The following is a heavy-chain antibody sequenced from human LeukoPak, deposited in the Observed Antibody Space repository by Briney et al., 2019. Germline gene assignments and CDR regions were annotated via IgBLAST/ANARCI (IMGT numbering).Heavy chain of an antibody. CDR1: GFAFSTYS. V-gene: IGHV3-21*01. D-gene: IGHD1-26*01. J-gene: IGHJ4*02. CDR2: ITSTSAYI. CDR3: ARVAGGSYRFDY. Sequence: GSLRLSCAASGFAFSTYSMNWVRQAPGKGLEWVSSITSTSAYIYYADSVKGRFTISRDNAKNSLYLQMNSLRAEDMAVYYCARVAGGSYRFDYWGQGALVTVSS.